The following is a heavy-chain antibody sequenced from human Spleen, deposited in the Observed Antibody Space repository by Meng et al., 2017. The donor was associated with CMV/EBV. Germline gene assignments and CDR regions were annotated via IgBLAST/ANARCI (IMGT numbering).Heavy chain of an antibody. D-gene: IGHD6-6*01. CDR2: INPNRGGT. Sequence: CKPSGYTSTGYYMHWERQAPGQGLEWMGWINPNRGGTNDAQKFQGRGTMTRDTSISTAYMELSRLRSDDTAVYYCARSISTNWFDPWGQGTLVTVSS. V-gene: IGHV1-2*02. CDR1: GYTSTGYY. CDR3: ARSISTNWFDP. J-gene: IGHJ5*02.